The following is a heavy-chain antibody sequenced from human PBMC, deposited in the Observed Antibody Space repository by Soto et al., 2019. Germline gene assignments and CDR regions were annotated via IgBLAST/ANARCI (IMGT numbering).Heavy chain of an antibody. CDR2: IYPGDSET. Sequence: GESLKISCKASGYSFINYWIAWVRQMPGKGLEWMGIIYPGDSETRYSPSFQGQVTISVDKSISTAYLQWSGLKASDTAMYYCARGFPYYSYYGLDVWGQGTTVTVSS. CDR3: ARGFPYYSYYGLDV. CDR1: GYSFINYW. J-gene: IGHJ6*02. V-gene: IGHV5-51*01. D-gene: IGHD2-21*01.